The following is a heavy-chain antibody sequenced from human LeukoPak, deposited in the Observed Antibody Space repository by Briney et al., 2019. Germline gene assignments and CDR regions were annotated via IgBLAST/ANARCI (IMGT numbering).Heavy chain of an antibody. D-gene: IGHD3-16*02. CDR3: ARQSVDGRYTFDY. CDR2: INPRDSDT. Sequence: GESLKISCKVSGYSSTSCWIGWVRQMPGKGLEWMGIINPRDSDTKYSPSFQGQVTISVDKSISTAYLQWSSLKASDTAMYYCARQSVDGRYTFDYWGQGTLVTVSS. V-gene: IGHV5-51*01. J-gene: IGHJ4*02. CDR1: GYSSTSCW.